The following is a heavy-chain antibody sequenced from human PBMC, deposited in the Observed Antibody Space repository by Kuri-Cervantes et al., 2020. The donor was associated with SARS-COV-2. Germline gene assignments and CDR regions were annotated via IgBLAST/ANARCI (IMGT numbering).Heavy chain of an antibody. CDR2: INPNSGGT. J-gene: IGHJ6*03. Sequence: ASVKVSCKASGYTFTSYDINWVRQAPGQGLEWMGWINPNSGGTNYAQKFQGRVTMTRDTSISTAYMELSRLRSDDTAVYYCARVDFWSGYDVMDVWGKGTTVTVSS. V-gene: IGHV1-2*02. CDR3: ARVDFWSGYDVMDV. CDR1: GYTFTSYD. D-gene: IGHD3-3*01.